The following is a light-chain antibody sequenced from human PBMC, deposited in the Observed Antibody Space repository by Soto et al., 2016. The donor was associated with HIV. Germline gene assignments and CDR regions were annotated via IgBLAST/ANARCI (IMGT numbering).Light chain of an antibody. CDR3: QQVNSYPPWT. Sequence: DIQLTQSPSFLSASVGDRVTITCRASQGISSYLAWYQQTPGKAPKLLIYAASTLQSGVPSRFSGSGPGTEFTLTISSLQPEDFVTYYCQQVNSYPPWTFGQGTKVEIK. CDR1: QGISSY. J-gene: IGKJ1*01. V-gene: IGKV1-9*01. CDR2: AAS.